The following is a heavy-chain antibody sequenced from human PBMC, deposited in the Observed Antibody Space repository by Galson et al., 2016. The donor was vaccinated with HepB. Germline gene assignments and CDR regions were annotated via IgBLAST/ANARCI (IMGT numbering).Heavy chain of an antibody. CDR3: ARNPRVTGTIRHFDY. J-gene: IGHJ4*02. V-gene: IGHV1-69*13. CDR1: GGTFSSYS. Sequence: SVKVSCKASGGTFSSYSISWVRQAPGQGLEWMGGIIPIFGTANYARKFQGRVTITADESTNTAYMELNSLRSDDTAVYYCARNPRVTGTIRHFDYWGQGTLVTVSS. D-gene: IGHD6-19*01. CDR2: IIPIFGTA.